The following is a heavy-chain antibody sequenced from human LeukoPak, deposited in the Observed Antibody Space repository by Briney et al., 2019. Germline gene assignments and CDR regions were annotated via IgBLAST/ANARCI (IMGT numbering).Heavy chain of an antibody. CDR3: TGLMPRFGYKTGPRIFDY. D-gene: IGHD1-14*01. V-gene: IGHV3-30-3*01. Sequence: PGGSLRLSCAASGFTFSSYAMHWVRQAPGKGLEWVAVISYDGSNKYYADSVKGRFTISRDNSKSMLYLQMDSLKVKDTAMYHCTGLMPRFGYKTGPRIFDYWGQGTLVTVSS. CDR2: ISYDGSNK. CDR1: GFTFSSYA. J-gene: IGHJ4*02.